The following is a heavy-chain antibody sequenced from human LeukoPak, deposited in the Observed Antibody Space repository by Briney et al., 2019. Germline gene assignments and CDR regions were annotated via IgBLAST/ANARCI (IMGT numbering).Heavy chain of an antibody. Sequence: SETLSLTCTVSGVSISSSSYYWGWIRQPPGKGLEWIVSIYYSGSTYYNPSLKSRVTISLDTYKNQFSLKLSSVAAEDTALYYWSRGRRSSTSCLEAWGQGTLVTVSS. D-gene: IGHD2-2*01. CDR1: GVSISSSSYY. V-gene: IGHV4-39*01. CDR2: IYYSGST. J-gene: IGHJ5*02. CDR3: SRGRRSSTSCLEA.